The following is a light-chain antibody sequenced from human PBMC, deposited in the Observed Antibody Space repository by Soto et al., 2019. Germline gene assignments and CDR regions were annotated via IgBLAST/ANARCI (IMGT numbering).Light chain of an antibody. V-gene: IGKV3-20*01. J-gene: IGKJ1*01. CDR2: DAS. CDR1: QSISSSY. Sequence: EIVLTQAPGTRSGSAGERATLSWGASQSISSSYLAWYQQKPGQAPRLLIYDASSRATGIPDRFSGSGSGTDFTLTISRMEPEDFAVYDCQQYGSSPTFGQGTKVDI. CDR3: QQYGSSPT.